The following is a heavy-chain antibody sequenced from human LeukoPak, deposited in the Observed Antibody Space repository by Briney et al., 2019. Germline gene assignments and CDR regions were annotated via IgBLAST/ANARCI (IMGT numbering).Heavy chain of an antibody. D-gene: IGHD2-21*01. V-gene: IGHV1-3*01. CDR1: GYTFTKYV. J-gene: IGHJ4*02. Sequence: RASVKVSCKASGYTFTKYVVHWVRQAPGQRPEWMGWINAGNGDTKYSRNFQDRVTITRDTSANTAYMELSSLTSEDTALYYCARDDCGDTCYPGGYWGQGTLVTVSS. CDR3: ARDDCGDTCYPGGY. CDR2: INAGNGDT.